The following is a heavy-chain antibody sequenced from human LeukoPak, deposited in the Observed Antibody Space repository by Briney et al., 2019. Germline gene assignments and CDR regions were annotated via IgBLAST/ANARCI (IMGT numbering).Heavy chain of an antibody. CDR2: IYYSGNT. CDR1: GGSISSGDYY. J-gene: IGHJ6*03. D-gene: IGHD2-21*01. V-gene: IGHV4-30-4*01. CDR3: AREFVGTPYHYYYYMDV. Sequence: SQTLSLTCIVSGGSISSGDYYWSWIRQPPGTGLEWIGHIYYSGNTYYNPSLKSRVTISVDTSKNQFSLKLSSVTAADTAVYYCAREFVGTPYHYYYYMDVWGKGTTVTVSS.